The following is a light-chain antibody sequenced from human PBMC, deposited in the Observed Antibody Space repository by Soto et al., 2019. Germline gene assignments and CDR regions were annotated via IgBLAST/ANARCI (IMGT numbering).Light chain of an antibody. V-gene: IGKV1-5*01. Sequence: DIQMSQSPSSLSASVGDRVTITCRASQSITNWLAWYQQKPGKAPKLLIYGASTLESGVPSRFSGSGSGTDFTLTISSLEPEDFAVYYCQQRSNWTFGQGTK. CDR1: QSITNW. CDR3: QQRSNWT. J-gene: IGKJ1*01. CDR2: GAS.